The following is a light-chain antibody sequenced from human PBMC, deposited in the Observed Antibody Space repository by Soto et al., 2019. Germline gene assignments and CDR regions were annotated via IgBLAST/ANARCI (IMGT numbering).Light chain of an antibody. CDR1: QSISSW. CDR3: QQYNSYSPWT. CDR2: DAS. V-gene: IGKV1-5*01. J-gene: IGKJ1*01. Sequence: DIQMTQSPSTLSASVGDRVTITCRASQSISSWLAWYQQKPGKAPNLLIYDASRLKSRFPPRFSSSGSGTEVTLTISSLQPDDFATYYCQQYNSYSPWTFGQGTTVEIK.